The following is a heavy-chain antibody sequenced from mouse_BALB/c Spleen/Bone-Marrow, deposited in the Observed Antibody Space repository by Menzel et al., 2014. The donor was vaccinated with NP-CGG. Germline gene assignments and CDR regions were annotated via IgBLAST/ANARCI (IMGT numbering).Heavy chain of an antibody. Sequence: VKLVESGPGLVAPSQSLSITCTVSGFSLTDYGVSWIRQPPGKGLEWLGVIWGVGTTYYNSALKSRLSISKDNSKSQVFFKMNSLETDDTAMYYCAKIYYDFDGFAHWGQGTLVTVSA. V-gene: IGHV2-6-5*01. CDR3: AKIYYDFDGFAH. J-gene: IGHJ3*01. D-gene: IGHD2-4*01. CDR1: GFSLTDYG. CDR2: IWGVGTT.